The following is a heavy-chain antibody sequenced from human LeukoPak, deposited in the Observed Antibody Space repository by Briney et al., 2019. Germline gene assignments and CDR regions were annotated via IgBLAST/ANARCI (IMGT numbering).Heavy chain of an antibody. D-gene: IGHD1-1*01. V-gene: IGHV3-11*06. CDR1: GFSFSDYY. Sequence: PGGSLSLFCAASGFSFSDYYMSWIRQAPGKGLEWVSYISSRTSDTNYVDSVKGRFTISRDNAKNSLFLQMNSLRAEDTAVYYCTRVGSSGSVDYWGQGTLVTVSS. J-gene: IGHJ4*02. CDR3: TRVGSSGSVDY. CDR2: ISSRTSDT.